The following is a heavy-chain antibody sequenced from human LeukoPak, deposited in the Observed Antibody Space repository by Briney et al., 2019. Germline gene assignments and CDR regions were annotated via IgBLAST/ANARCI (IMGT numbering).Heavy chain of an antibody. CDR1: GGTFSSYT. Sequence: GASVTVSCQASGGTFSSYTISWVRQAPGQGLEWMGSIIPILGIAHHAQKFQGRVTITAGKSTSTAYMELSSLRSEDTAVYYCAREGPTMIVLADAFDIWGQGTMVTVSS. V-gene: IGHV1-69*04. J-gene: IGHJ3*02. CDR3: AREGPTMIVLADAFDI. CDR2: IIPILGIA. D-gene: IGHD3-22*01.